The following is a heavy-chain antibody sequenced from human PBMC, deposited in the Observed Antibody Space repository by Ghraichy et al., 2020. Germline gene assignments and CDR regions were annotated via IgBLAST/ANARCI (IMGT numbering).Heavy chain of an antibody. CDR2: IYYSGST. CDR1: GGSISGSSAY. Sequence: ESLNISCTVSGGSISGSSAYWDWIRQPPGKGLEWIGSIYYSGSTYYNPSLRSRVTISVDTSKNHFSLKLSSVTAADTAVYYCARQGLRPSYWYFDLWGPGTLVTVSS. J-gene: IGHJ2*01. CDR3: ARQGLRPSYWYFDL. V-gene: IGHV4-39*01. D-gene: IGHD5-18*01.